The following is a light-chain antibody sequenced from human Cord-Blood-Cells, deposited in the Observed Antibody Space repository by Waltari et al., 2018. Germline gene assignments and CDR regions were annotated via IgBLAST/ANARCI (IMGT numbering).Light chain of an antibody. Sequence: SSELTQDPAVSVALGQTVRITCQGDNPRSYYASWYQQKPGQAPVLVIYGKNNRPSGIPDRFSGSSSGNTASLTITGAQAEDEADYYCNSRDSSGNHLVFGGGTKLTVL. V-gene: IGLV3-19*01. J-gene: IGLJ2*01. CDR1: NPRSYY. CDR2: GKN. CDR3: NSRDSSGNHLV.